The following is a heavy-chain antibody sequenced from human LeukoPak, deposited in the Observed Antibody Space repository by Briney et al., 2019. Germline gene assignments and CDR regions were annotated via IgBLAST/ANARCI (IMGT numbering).Heavy chain of an antibody. Sequence: QPGRSLRLSCAASGFVFSSYVMHWVRQAPGKGLEWVAVMSHDGTNQYYGGSVKGRFTISRDNSKNTLYLQMNSLRVEDTAVYYCVGGEIFCSTADCYANWLDPWGQGVPVTVSS. CDR2: MSHDGTNQ. J-gene: IGHJ5*02. CDR1: GFVFSSYV. V-gene: IGHV3-30-3*01. CDR3: VGGEIFCSTADCYANWLDP. D-gene: IGHD2-2*01.